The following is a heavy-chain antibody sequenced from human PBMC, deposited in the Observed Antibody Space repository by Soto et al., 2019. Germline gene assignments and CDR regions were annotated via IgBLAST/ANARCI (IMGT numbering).Heavy chain of an antibody. V-gene: IGHV4-34*01. CDR2: INHSGST. J-gene: IGHJ4*02. D-gene: IGHD2-15*01. CDR3: ARPFIAITRSGNNY. Sequence: QVQLQQWGAGLLKPSETLSLTCAVYGGSFSGYYWSWIRQPPGKGLEWIGEINHSGSTNYNPSLKSRVTISVDTSKNQFSLKLSSVTAADTAVYYCARPFIAITRSGNNYWGQGTLVTVSS. CDR1: GGSFSGYY.